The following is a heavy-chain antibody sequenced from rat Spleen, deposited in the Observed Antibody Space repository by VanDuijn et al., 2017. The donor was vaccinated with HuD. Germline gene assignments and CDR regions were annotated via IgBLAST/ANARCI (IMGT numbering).Heavy chain of an antibody. Sequence: EVQLVESGGGLVLPGRSMNLSCAASGFTFSDYYMAWVRQAPKKGLEWVAYISTGGITYYRDSVKGRFTISRDNAKGTLSLQMNILRSEDTATYYCTRGGYFRYWGQGVMVTVSS. D-gene: IGHD2-5*01. CDR2: ISTGGIT. J-gene: IGHJ2*01. V-gene: IGHV5-25*01. CDR3: TRGGYFRY. CDR1: GFTFSDYY.